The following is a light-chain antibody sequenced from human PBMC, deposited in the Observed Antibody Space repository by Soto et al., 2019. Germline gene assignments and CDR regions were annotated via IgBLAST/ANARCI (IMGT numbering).Light chain of an antibody. J-gene: IGKJ1*01. CDR2: SAS. CDR3: QQYGSSPLT. V-gene: IGKV3-20*01. CDR1: QSVRSNY. Sequence: IVLTQSPGTLSLSPGDRATLSCRASQSVRSNYVAWYQQRPGQAPRLLIYSASTRATGIPERFSGSVSRTDFTLTISRLEPEDFAVFYCQQYGSSPLTFGQGTKVEIK.